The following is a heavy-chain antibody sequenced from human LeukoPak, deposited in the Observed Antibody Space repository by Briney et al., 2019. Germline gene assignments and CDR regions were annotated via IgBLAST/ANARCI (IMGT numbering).Heavy chain of an antibody. CDR2: INTNTGNP. CDR1: GYTFTSYA. J-gene: IGHJ6*02. CDR3: ARGGDMYQRLNYYYYGMDV. Sequence: ASVKVSCKASGYTFTSYAMNWVRQAPGQGLEWMGWINTNTGNPTYAQGFTGRFVFSLDTSVSTAYLQISSLKAEDTAVYYCARGGDMYQRLNYYYYGMDVWGQGTTVTVSS. D-gene: IGHD2-2*01. V-gene: IGHV7-4-1*02.